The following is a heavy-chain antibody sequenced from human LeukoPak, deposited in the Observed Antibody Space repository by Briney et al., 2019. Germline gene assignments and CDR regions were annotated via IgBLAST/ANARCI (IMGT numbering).Heavy chain of an antibody. Sequence: GGSLRLSCAASGFTFSSYGMHWVRQAPGKGLEWVAFIRYDGSNKYYADSVKGRFTISRDNSKNTLNLQMNSLRAEDTAVYYCAKEGRARGAFDIWGQGTMVTVSS. J-gene: IGHJ3*02. CDR2: IRYDGSNK. CDR3: AKEGRARGAFDI. V-gene: IGHV3-30*02. CDR1: GFTFSSYG.